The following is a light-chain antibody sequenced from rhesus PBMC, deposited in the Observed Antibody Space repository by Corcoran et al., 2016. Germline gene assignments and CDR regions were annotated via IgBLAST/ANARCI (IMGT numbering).Light chain of an antibody. CDR2: GNS. CDR1: SLETYY. CDR3: GSWDEDGKHDFI. J-gene: IGLJ1*01. Sequence: SSGLTQEPVLSVALGQTVKMTCQGASLETYYTSWYQQKSGLAPVLVIYGNSNRASGIPGRFSGSWSGDTASLTITGAQVADEADYYCGSWDEDGKHDFIFGPGTRLIVL. V-gene: IGLV3S11*01.